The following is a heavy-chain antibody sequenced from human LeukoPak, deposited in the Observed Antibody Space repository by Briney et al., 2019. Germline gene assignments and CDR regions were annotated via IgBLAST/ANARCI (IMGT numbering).Heavy chain of an antibody. CDR2: IRSRTNTYAT. J-gene: IGHJ6*02. V-gene: IGHV3-73*01. Sequence: GRSLRLSCAASGFTFSGSAMHWVRQASGKGLEWVGRIRSRTNTYATAYAASVKGRFTISRDDSKNMAYLHMNSLKTDDTAVYYCTRGSQSDYYYGMDVWGQGTTVTVSS. CDR1: GFTFSGSA. CDR3: TRGSQSDYYYGMDV.